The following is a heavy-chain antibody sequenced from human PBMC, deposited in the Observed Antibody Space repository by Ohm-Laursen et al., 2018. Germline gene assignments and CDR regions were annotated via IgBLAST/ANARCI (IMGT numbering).Heavy chain of an antibody. J-gene: IGHJ4*02. CDR3: AREPFSSPWDY. CDR2: IKQDGSEK. Sequence: SLRLSCAASGFTFSTYWMSWVRQAPGKGLEWVTNIKQDGSEKYYVDSVEGRFTVSRDNGKNSLYLQMDSLRVEDTAMFYCAREPFSSPWDYWGRGTLVTVSS. D-gene: IGHD6-13*01. V-gene: IGHV3-7*01. CDR1: GFTFSTYW.